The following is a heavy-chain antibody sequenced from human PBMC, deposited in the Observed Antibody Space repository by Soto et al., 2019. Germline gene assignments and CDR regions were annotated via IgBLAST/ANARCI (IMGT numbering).Heavy chain of an antibody. CDR2: IIPIFGTA. CDR1: GGTFSSYA. J-gene: IGHJ6*02. D-gene: IGHD6-13*01. V-gene: IGHV1-69*13. CDR3: ARGLVQQLNYYYYYGMDV. Sequence: GASVKVSCKASGGTFSSYAISWVRQAPGQGLEWMGGIIPIFGTANYAQKFQGRATITADESTSTAYMELSSLRSEDTAVYYCARGLVQQLNYYYYYGMDVWGQGTTVTVSS.